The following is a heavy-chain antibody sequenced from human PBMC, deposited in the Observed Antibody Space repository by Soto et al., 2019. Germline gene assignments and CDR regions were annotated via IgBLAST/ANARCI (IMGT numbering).Heavy chain of an antibody. D-gene: IGHD3-3*01. CDR2: ISAYNGNT. Sequence: QVQLVQSGAEVKKPGASVKVSCKASGYTFTSYGISWVRQAPGQGLEGMGWISAYNGNTNYAQKLPSRLTLTTDTSTNTAYMELSSLRSDDTAVYYCPRQATIFGVVITAWYFGLCGRGTLVTVSS. V-gene: IGHV1-18*04. CDR3: PRQATIFGVVITAWYFGL. J-gene: IGHJ2*01. CDR1: GYTFTSYG.